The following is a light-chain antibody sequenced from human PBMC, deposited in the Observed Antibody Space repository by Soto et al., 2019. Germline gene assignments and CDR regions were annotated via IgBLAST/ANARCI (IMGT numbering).Light chain of an antibody. CDR1: SNDVGGYNY. CDR3: SSYTGSSTPPYV. J-gene: IGLJ1*01. V-gene: IGLV2-14*01. Sequence: QSALTQPASVSGSPGQSITISCTGTSNDVGGYNYVSWYQQHPGKAPKLMIYEVSNRPSGVYNRFSGSKSGNTASLTVSGLQAEDEADYYCSSYTGSSTPPYVLGTGTKVTVL. CDR2: EVS.